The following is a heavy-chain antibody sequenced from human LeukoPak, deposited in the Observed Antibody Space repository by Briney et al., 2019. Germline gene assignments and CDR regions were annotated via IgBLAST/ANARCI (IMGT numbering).Heavy chain of an antibody. V-gene: IGHV4-34*01. D-gene: IGHD6-13*01. CDR1: GGSFSGYY. CDR2: INHSGST. J-gene: IGHJ4*02. CDR3: AAGYSSSWLDY. Sequence: SETLSLTCALYGGSFSGYYWSWIRQPPGKGLEWIGEINHSGSTNYNPSLKSRATISVDTSKNQFSLKVRSVTAADTAVYYCAAGYSSSWLDYWGQGTLVTVSS.